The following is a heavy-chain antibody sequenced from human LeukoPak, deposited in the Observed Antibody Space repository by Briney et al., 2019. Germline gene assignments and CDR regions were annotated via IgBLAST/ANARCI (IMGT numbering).Heavy chain of an antibody. J-gene: IGHJ4*02. Sequence: LPGGSLRLSCAASGFTFSSYAMHWVRQAPGKGLEWVAVISYDGSNKYYADSVKGRFTISRDNSKNTLYLQMNSLRAEDTAVYYCARDGAENYFDYWGQGTLVTVSS. CDR2: ISYDGSNK. V-gene: IGHV3-30-3*01. CDR1: GFTFSSYA. CDR3: ARDGAENYFDY.